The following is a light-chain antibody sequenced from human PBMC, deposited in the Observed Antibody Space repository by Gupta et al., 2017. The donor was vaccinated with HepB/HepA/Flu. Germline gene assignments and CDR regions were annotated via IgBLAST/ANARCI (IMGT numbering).Light chain of an antibody. CDR2: HVT. Sequence: QSALTQPRSVSGSPGQSLTISCTGTSRNVGGYNYVSWYQQHPGKAPRLMAYHVTVRPSGVPDRFSGSKSGNTASLTISGLQPQDEADYYCCSFAGSHTYVFGGGTRLTVL. CDR1: SRNVGGYNY. CDR3: CSFAGSHTYV. V-gene: IGLV2-11*01. J-gene: IGLJ2*01.